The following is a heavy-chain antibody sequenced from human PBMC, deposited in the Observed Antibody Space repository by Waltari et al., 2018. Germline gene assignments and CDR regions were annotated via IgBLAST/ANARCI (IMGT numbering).Heavy chain of an antibody. Sequence: QVQLQESGPGLVKPSETLSLTCTVSGGSISSYYWRWIRQPPGKGLEWIGYIYYSGSTNYNPSLKSRVTISVDTSKNQFSLKLSSVTAADTAVYYCARAELTGGESAFDIWGQGTMVTVSS. V-gene: IGHV4-59*01. J-gene: IGHJ3*02. D-gene: IGHD7-27*01. CDR3: ARAELTGGESAFDI. CDR1: GGSISSYY. CDR2: IYYSGST.